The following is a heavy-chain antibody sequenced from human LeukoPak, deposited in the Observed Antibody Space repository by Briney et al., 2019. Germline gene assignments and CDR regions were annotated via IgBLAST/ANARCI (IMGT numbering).Heavy chain of an antibody. CDR2: ISYDGSNK. CDR3: AKGLHSSSWNDAFDI. CDR1: GFTFSSYA. V-gene: IGHV3-30*18. J-gene: IGHJ3*02. Sequence: GGSLRLSCAASGFTFSSYAMHWVRQAPGKGLEWVAVISYDGSNKYYADSVKGRFTISRDNSENTLYMQMNSLRVEDTAVYYCAKGLHSSSWNDAFDIWGQGTTVTVSS. D-gene: IGHD6-13*01.